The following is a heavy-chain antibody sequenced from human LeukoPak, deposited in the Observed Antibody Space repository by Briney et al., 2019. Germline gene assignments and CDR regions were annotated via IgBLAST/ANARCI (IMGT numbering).Heavy chain of an antibody. Sequence: PGGSLRLSCSASGFTFSSYAMHWVRQAPGRGLEYVSAISSNGGNTYYADSVKGRFTISRDNSKNTLYLQMSSLRAEDTAVYYCVKDGYNYGLCYFDYWGQGTLVTVSS. CDR2: ISSNGGNT. J-gene: IGHJ4*02. CDR3: VKDGYNYGLCYFDY. V-gene: IGHV3-64D*09. D-gene: IGHD5-18*01. CDR1: GFTFSSYA.